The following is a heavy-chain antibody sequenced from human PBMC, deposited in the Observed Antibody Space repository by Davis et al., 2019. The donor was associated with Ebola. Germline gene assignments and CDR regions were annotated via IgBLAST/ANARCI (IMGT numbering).Heavy chain of an antibody. CDR2: ISAYNGNT. D-gene: IGHD6-13*01. J-gene: IGHJ3*02. Sequence: AASVKVSCKASGYTFTSYGISWVRQAPGQGLEWMGWISAYNGNTNYAQKLQGRVTMTKDTFTSTAYMELRSLRSDDTAVYYCARPIYSSSWFGYAFDIWGQGTMVSVSA. CDR3: ARPIYSSSWFGYAFDI. CDR1: GYTFTSYG. V-gene: IGHV1-18*04.